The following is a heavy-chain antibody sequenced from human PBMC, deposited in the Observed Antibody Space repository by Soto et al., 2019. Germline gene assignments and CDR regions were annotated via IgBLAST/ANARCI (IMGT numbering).Heavy chain of an antibody. CDR3: ARHNYGSGSTYFDY. V-gene: IGHV4-59*08. CDR1: DGSISSYY. D-gene: IGHD3-10*01. CDR2: IYDSGNT. Sequence: SETLSLTCTVSDGSISSYYWSWLRQPPGKGLEWIGYIYDSGNTIYNPSLKSRVTISVDRPNNQFSLKLRSVTAADTAVYYCARHNYGSGSTYFDYWGQGTLVTVSS. J-gene: IGHJ4*02.